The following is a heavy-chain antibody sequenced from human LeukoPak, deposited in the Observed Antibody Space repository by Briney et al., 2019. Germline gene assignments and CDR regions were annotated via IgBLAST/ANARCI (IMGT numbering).Heavy chain of an antibody. Sequence: GESPKISCKGSGYSFTSYWIGWVRQMPGKGLEWMGIIYPGDSDTRYSPSFQGQVTISADKSISTAYLQWSSLKASDTAMYYCARPNDFWSGYYHYWGQGTLVTVSS. CDR3: ARPNDFWSGYYHY. CDR2: IYPGDSDT. D-gene: IGHD3-3*01. CDR1: GYSFTSYW. V-gene: IGHV5-51*01. J-gene: IGHJ4*02.